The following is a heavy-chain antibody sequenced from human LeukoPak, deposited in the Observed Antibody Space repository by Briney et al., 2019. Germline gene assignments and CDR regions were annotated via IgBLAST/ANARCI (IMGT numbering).Heavy chain of an antibody. CDR3: ARHFRFIGFGELLAFDT. V-gene: IGHV4-39*01. CDR2: IFYNGDT. J-gene: IGHJ4*02. CDR1: DDAISTTAYY. D-gene: IGHD3-10*01. Sequence: PSETLSLTCSVSDDAISTTAYYWGCVRQSPGKGLEWIASIFYNGDTYYNPSLKSRISISIDTSKNQFSLNLNSMTAADSGVYYCARHFRFIGFGELLAFDTWGQGTRVIVSS.